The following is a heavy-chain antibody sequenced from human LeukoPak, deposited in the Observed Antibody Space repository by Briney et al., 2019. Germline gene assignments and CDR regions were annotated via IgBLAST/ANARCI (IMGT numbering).Heavy chain of an antibody. CDR1: GYTFTGYY. D-gene: IGHD6-13*01. Sequence: ASVRVSCKASGYTFTGYYMHWVRQAPGQGLEWMGWINPNSGGTNYAQKFQGRVTMTRDTSISTAYMELSRLRSDDTAVYYCVLRYRSSWWRDYWGQGTLVTVSS. CDR3: VLRYRSSWWRDY. V-gene: IGHV1-2*02. J-gene: IGHJ4*02. CDR2: INPNSGGT.